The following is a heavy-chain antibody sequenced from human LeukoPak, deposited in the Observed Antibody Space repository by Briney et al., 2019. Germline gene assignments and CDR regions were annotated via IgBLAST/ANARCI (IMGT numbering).Heavy chain of an antibody. Sequence: GGSLRLSCAASGFTVSSNYMTWVRQAPGKGLEWVSVIYSGGSTYYADSVKGRFTVSRDNSKNTLYLQMNSLRAEDTAVYYCARDSDSGPWIQLWRWGQGTLVTVSS. CDR1: GFTVSSNY. CDR3: ARDSDSGPWIQLWR. V-gene: IGHV3-53*01. D-gene: IGHD5-18*01. J-gene: IGHJ4*02. CDR2: IYSGGST.